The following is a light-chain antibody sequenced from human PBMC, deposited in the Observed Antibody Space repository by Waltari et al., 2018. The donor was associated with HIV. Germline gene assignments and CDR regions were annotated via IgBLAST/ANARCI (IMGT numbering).Light chain of an antibody. J-gene: IGLJ1*01. CDR2: DVS. V-gene: IGLV2-23*02. CDR3: CSYAGSNTYL. Sequence: QSALTQPASVSGFPGQSITISCTGSSSDVGSYNYVSWYQQHPGKATKLLIYDVSKRPSGVSNRFSASKSGNTASLTISGLQAEDEADYYCCSYAGSNTYLFGTGTEVTVL. CDR1: SSDVGSYNY.